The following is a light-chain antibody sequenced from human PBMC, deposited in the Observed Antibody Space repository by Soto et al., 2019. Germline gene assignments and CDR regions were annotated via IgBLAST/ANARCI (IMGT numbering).Light chain of an antibody. J-gene: IGKJ1*01. CDR1: QSISSW. V-gene: IGKV1-5*03. Sequence: DIQMTQSPSTLSASVGDRVTITCRASQSISSWLAWYQQKPGKAPKLLIYKASSLESGVPSRFSGSGSGTEFTHTISSLQPDDFATYYFQHYNSYPWTFGQGTKVEIK. CDR3: QHYNSYPWT. CDR2: KAS.